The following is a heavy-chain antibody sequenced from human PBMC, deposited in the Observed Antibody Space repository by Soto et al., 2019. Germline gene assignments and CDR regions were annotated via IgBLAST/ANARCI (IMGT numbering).Heavy chain of an antibody. CDR2: IYPGDSDT. D-gene: IGHD2-2*01. CDR3: ARGYCDSPGCQPVFDI. Sequence: GESLKISCQGSGYIFSSYWIAWVRQMPGKGLEWRGIIYPGDSDTRYRPSFQGQVTISADMSINTAYLQWSSLEAPDTAMYYCARGYCDSPGCQPVFDIWGQGTLVTVSS. J-gene: IGHJ4*02. V-gene: IGHV5-51*01. CDR1: GYIFSSYW.